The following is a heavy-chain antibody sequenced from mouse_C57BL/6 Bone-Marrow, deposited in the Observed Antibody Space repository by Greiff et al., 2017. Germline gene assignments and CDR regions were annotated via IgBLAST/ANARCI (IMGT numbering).Heavy chain of an antibody. J-gene: IGHJ3*01. CDR3: APHDCGSSYEFAY. CDR1: GYSFTDYN. D-gene: IGHD1-1*01. V-gene: IGHV1-39*01. CDR2: INPNYGTT. Sequence: EVKLVESGPELVKPGASVKISCKASGYSFTDYNMNWVKQSNGKSLEWIGVINPNYGTTSYNQKFKGKATLTVDQSSSTAYMQLNSLTSEDSAVYYCAPHDCGSSYEFAYWGQGTLVTVSA.